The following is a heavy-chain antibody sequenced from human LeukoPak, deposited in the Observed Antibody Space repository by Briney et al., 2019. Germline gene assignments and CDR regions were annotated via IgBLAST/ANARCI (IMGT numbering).Heavy chain of an antibody. CDR1: GGSFSGYY. CDR3: AKLEYYYRRGQEYYYYMDG. CDR2: INHSGST. J-gene: IGHJ6*03. Sequence: SETLSLTCAVYGGSFSGYYWSWIRQPPGKGLEWIGEINHSGSTNYNPSLKSRVTISVDTSKNQFSLKLSSVTAADTAVYYCAKLEYYYRRGQEYYYYMDGWGKGTTVTISS. D-gene: IGHD3-22*01. V-gene: IGHV4-34*01.